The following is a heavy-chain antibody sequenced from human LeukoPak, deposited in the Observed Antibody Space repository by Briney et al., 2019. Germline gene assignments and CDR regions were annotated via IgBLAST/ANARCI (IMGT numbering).Heavy chain of an antibody. D-gene: IGHD3-22*01. CDR1: GGSISSYY. Sequence: ASETLSLTCTVSGGSISSYYWSWIRQPPGKGLEWIGYIYYSGSTNYNPSLKSRVTISVDTSKNQFSLKLSSVTAADTAVYYCARAYDSSGYAFEYWGQGTLVTVSS. CDR3: ARAYDSSGYAFEY. CDR2: IYYSGST. V-gene: IGHV4-59*01. J-gene: IGHJ4*02.